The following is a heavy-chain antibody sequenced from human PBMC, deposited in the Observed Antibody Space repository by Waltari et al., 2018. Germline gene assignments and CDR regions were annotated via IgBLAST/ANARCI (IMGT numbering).Heavy chain of an antibody. D-gene: IGHD1-20*01. CDR3: ARLYMAAFDY. CDR1: GFTFSYHW. V-gene: IGHV3-7*01. CDR2: IKEDGGEK. Sequence: EVQLVESGGGLVQPGGSLRLSCAASGFTFSYHWMTWVRQAQGKGLEWVANIKEDGGEKYYVDSVKGRFTISRDNAKNSLYLQMNSLRAEDTAVYYCARLYMAAFDYWDEGTLVTVSS. J-gene: IGHJ4*02.